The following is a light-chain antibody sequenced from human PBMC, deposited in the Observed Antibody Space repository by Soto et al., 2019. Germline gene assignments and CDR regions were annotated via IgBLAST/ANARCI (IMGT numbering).Light chain of an antibody. J-gene: IGKJ2*01. CDR2: DAS. Sequence: DIQMTQSPSTLSASVGDRVTITCRASQSISSWLAWYQQKPGKAPKLLIYDASSLESGVPSRFSGSGSGTEFTLTISSLQPDDFAPYYCQQYNSYQGTFGQGTKLEIK. CDR3: QQYNSYQGT. CDR1: QSISSW. V-gene: IGKV1-5*01.